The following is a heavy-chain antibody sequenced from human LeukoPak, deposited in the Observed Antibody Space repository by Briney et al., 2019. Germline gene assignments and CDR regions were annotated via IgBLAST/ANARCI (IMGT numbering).Heavy chain of an antibody. D-gene: IGHD2/OR15-2a*01. CDR1: GYSFSHFW. J-gene: IGHJ3*02. Sequence: GESLKIFCKGSGYSFSHFWIGWVRQMPGKGLEWMGIIYPDDSNTSYSPSFQGQVTISADKSINTAYLQWSSLKASDTAMYYCARQKIIVVTVHDAFDIWGQGTMVTVSS. CDR2: IYPDDSNT. CDR3: ARQKIIVVTVHDAFDI. V-gene: IGHV5-51*01.